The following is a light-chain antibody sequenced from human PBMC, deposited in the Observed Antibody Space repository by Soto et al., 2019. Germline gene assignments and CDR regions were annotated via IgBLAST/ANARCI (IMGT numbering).Light chain of an antibody. CDR3: QQYVNSLTWT. Sequence: EIVLTQSPGTLSLSPGERATLSCRASQSVSSTYLAWYQQKPGQAPRLLIYASSSRATGIPDRFSASGSGRDFSLTISRLEPEDFAVYYCQQYVNSLTWTFGHGTKVEIK. CDR2: ASS. V-gene: IGKV3-20*01. CDR1: QSVSSTY. J-gene: IGKJ1*01.